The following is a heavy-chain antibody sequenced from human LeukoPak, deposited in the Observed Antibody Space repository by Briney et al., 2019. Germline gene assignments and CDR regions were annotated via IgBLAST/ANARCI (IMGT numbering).Heavy chain of an antibody. CDR2: INHSGST. D-gene: IGHD3-10*01. J-gene: IGHJ5*02. CDR1: GGSFSGYY. Sequence: SETLSLTCAVYGGSFSGYYWSWIRQPPGKGLEWIGEINHSGSTNYNPSLKSRVTISVDTSKNQFSLKLSSVTAADTAVYYCARRGPLNWFDPWGQGTLVTVSS. V-gene: IGHV4-34*01. CDR3: ARRGPLNWFDP.